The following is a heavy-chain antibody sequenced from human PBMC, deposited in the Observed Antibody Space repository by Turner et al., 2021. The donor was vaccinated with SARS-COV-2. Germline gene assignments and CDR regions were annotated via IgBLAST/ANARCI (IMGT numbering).Heavy chain of an antibody. CDR2: IASNTDGGAT. Sequence: VRLVTPWGCVVLAVRSLRHSVAASGFTLPSHAMHWVRQAPGKGLEWVAHIASNTDGGATYYAAPVQGRFTISRDDSKTTLFLQMTSLKAEDTAVYYCVGAFLGNWGQGTLVTVSS. V-gene: IGHV3-15*04. CDR3: VGAFLGN. CDR1: GFTLPSHA. D-gene: IGHD3-16*01. J-gene: IGHJ4*02.